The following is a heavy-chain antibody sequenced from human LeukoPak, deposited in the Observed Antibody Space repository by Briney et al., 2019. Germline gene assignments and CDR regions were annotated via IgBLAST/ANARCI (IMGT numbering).Heavy chain of an antibody. CDR3: ARLAAAGTSWFDP. V-gene: IGHV1-18*01. CDR2: ISAYNGNT. CDR1: GFTFTSYG. Sequence: ASVKASCKASGFTFTSYGISWVRQAPGQGLEWMGWISAYNGNTNYAQKLQGRVTMTTDTSTSTAYMELRSLRSDDTAVYYCARLAAAGTSWFDPWGQGTLVTVSS. J-gene: IGHJ5*02. D-gene: IGHD6-13*01.